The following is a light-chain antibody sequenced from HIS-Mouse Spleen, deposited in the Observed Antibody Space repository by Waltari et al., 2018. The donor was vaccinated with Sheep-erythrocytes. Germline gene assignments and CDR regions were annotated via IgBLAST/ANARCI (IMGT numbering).Light chain of an antibody. V-gene: IGLV3-21*02. CDR2: DDS. J-gene: IGLJ2*01. Sequence: SYVLTQPPSVSVAPGQTARITCGGNNIGSKSVHWYQQKPGQAPVLVVYDDSDRPSGIPGRFSGSNSGNTATLTISRVEAGDEADYYCQVWGSSSDHVVFGGGTKLTVL. CDR3: QVWGSSSDHVV. CDR1: NIGSKS.